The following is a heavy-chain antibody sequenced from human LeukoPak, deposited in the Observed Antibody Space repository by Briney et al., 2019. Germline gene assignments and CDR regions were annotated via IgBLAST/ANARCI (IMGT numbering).Heavy chain of an antibody. CDR2: FDSEDGKI. CDR1: GYTLSELS. V-gene: IGHV1-24*01. D-gene: IGHD3-16*01. CDR3: VTVGGIDDAFDI. Sequence: ASVKVSCKVSGYTLSELSMHWVRQAPGKGLEWMGGFDSEDGKIIYAQKFQGRVTMTEDTSTNTAYMELSSLRSEDTAVYYCVTVGGIDDAFDIWGQGTLVTVSS. J-gene: IGHJ3*02.